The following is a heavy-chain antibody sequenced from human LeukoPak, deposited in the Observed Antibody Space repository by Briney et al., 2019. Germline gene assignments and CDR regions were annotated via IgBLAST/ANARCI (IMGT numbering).Heavy chain of an antibody. J-gene: IGHJ4*02. CDR1: GYIFISYY. D-gene: IGHD1-26*01. V-gene: IGHV1-46*01. Sequence: ASVKVSCKASGYIFISYYMHWVRQAPGQGLEWMGIINPSGGSTSYAQKFQGRVTMTRDTSTSTVYMELSSQRSEDTAVYYCARSFIVGATSGYYFKYWGQGTLVTVSS. CDR2: INPSGGST. CDR3: ARSFIVGATSGYYFKY.